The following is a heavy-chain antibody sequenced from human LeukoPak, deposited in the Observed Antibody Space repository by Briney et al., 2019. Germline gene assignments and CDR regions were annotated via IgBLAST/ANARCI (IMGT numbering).Heavy chain of an antibody. CDR2: ISWDGGST. CDR3: AKDSRRYSSSWYLDS. Sequence: GGSLRLSCAASGFTFDDYAMHWVRQAPGKGLEWVSLISWDGGSTYYADSVKGRFTISRDNNKNSLYLQMNSLRPEDTALYYCAKDSRRYSSSWYLDSWGQGTLVTVSS. D-gene: IGHD6-13*01. J-gene: IGHJ4*02. CDR1: GFTFDDYA. V-gene: IGHV3-43D*03.